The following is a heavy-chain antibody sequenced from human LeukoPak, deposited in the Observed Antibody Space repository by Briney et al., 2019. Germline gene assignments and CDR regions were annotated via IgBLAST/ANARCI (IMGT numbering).Heavy chain of an antibody. J-gene: IGHJ4*02. V-gene: IGHV4-30-2*01. CDR3: ARGLIVPSTIFDY. CDR2: ISHSGGT. CDR1: GDSISSGTYS. Sequence: SETLSLTCAVSGDSISSGTYSWTWIRQPPGKGLEWIGFISHSGGTYYNPSLKSRVTMSVDRSENQFPLKLSSVTAADTAVYYCARGLIVPSTIFDYWGQGALVTVSS. D-gene: IGHD2-2*01.